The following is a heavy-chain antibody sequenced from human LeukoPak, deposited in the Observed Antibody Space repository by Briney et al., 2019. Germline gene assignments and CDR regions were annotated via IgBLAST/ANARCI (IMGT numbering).Heavy chain of an antibody. CDR3: ARDRGPRTGFMVREAYDY. V-gene: IGHV3-74*01. Sequence: PGGSLRLSCAASGNYWIHWVRQAPGKGLVWVSRINTDGSITNYADSVKGRFSISRDNAKNTLYLQMSSLRAEDTAVYYCARDRGPRTGFMVREAYDYWGQGTLVTVSS. CDR1: GNYW. J-gene: IGHJ4*02. D-gene: IGHD3-10*01. CDR2: INTDGSIT.